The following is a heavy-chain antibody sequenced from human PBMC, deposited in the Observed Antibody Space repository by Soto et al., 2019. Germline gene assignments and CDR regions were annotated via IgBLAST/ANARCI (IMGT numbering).Heavy chain of an antibody. CDR3: ASSVRGPTFYFDS. J-gene: IGHJ4*02. CDR1: GFSFRTYA. D-gene: IGHD3-10*01. Sequence: EVQLLESGGGLVQPGGSLRLSCAASGFSFRTYAMSWVRQAPGQGLEWVSVISDTGDDTYYADSVKCRFTISRDSSRNTLYLRMNSLRAEDTAVYYCASSVRGPTFYFDSWGQGTLVTVAS. CDR2: ISDTGDDT. V-gene: IGHV3-23*01.